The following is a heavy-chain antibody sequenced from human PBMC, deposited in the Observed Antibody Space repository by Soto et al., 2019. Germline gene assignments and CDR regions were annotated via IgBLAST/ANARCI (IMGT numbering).Heavy chain of an antibody. CDR1: GYTFTSYA. CDR2: INAGNGNT. CDR3: AFLSIPMLPYGMDV. Sequence: DSVKVSCKASGYTFTSYAMHWVRQAPGQRLEWMGWINAGNGNTKYSQKFQGRVTITRDTSASTAYMELSSLRSEDTAVYYCAFLSIPMLPYGMDVWCQAITVTVS. J-gene: IGHJ6*02. V-gene: IGHV1-3*01. D-gene: IGHD3-10*01.